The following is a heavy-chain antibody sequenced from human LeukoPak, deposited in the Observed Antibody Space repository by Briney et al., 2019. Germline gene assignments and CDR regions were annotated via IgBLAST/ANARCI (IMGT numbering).Heavy chain of an antibody. Sequence: SETLSLTCTVSGGSISSYYWSWIRQPPGKGLEWIGYIYYSGSTNYNPSLKSRVTISVDTSKNQFSLKLSSVTAADTAVYYCARACGGDCYWAFDYWGQETLDTVSS. CDR3: ARACGGDCYWAFDY. D-gene: IGHD2-21*02. V-gene: IGHV4-59*01. J-gene: IGHJ4*02. CDR1: GGSISSYY. CDR2: IYYSGST.